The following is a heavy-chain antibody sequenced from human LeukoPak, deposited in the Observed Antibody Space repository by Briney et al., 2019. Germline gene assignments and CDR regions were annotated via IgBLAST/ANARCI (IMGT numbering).Heavy chain of an antibody. D-gene: IGHD6-6*01. CDR2: ISHDGSIT. V-gene: IGHV3-30*03. CDR1: GFPFSSHG. Sequence: TGGSLRLSCAASGFPFSSHGMQWVRQAPGKGLEWVAVISHDGSITYYANSVKGRFTISRDNSKNTLYLQMNSLRAEDTAVYFCARGGMSRSTSWSLFDYWGQGTLVTVSS. CDR3: ARGGMSRSTSWSLFDY. J-gene: IGHJ4*02.